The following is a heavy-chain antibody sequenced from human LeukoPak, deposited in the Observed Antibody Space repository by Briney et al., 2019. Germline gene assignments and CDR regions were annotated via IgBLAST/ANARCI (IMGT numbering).Heavy chain of an antibody. CDR1: GFTFSSYA. J-gene: IGHJ6*02. Sequence: GRSLRLSCAASGFTFSSYAMHWVRQAPGKGLEWVAVISYDGSNKYYADSVKGRFTISRDNSKNTLYLQMNSLRAEDTAVYYCAKDLATSQDYYYYYGMDVWGQGTTVTVSS. CDR2: ISYDGSNK. V-gene: IGHV3-30-3*01. CDR3: AKDLATSQDYYYYYGMDV.